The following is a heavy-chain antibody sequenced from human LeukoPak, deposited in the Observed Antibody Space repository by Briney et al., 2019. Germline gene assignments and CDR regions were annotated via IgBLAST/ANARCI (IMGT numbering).Heavy chain of an antibody. CDR2: IYYSGST. Sequence: SETLSLTCTVSGGSISSYYWSWIRQPPGKGLEWIGYIYYSGSTNYNPPLKSRVTISVDTSKNRFSLKLSSVTAADTAAYYCARARSGWFDPWGQGTLVTVSS. CDR1: GGSISSYY. J-gene: IGHJ5*02. V-gene: IGHV4-59*01. CDR3: ARARSGWFDP. D-gene: IGHD4-17*01.